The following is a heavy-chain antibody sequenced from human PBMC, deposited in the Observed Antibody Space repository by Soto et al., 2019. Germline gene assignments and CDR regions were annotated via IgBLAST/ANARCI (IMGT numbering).Heavy chain of an antibody. CDR1: GGTFSSYA. D-gene: IGHD5-18*01. CDR3: ARGRYSYGSLGYGMDV. Sequence: SVKVSCKASGGTFSSYAISWVRQAPGQGLEWMGGIIPIFGTANYAQKFQGRVTITADKSTSTAYMELSSLRSEDTAVYYCARGRYSYGSLGYGMDVWGQGTTVTVYS. J-gene: IGHJ6*02. CDR2: IIPIFGTA. V-gene: IGHV1-69*06.